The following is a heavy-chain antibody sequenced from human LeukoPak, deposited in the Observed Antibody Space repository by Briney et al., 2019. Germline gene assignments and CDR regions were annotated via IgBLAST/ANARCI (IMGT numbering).Heavy chain of an antibody. D-gene: IGHD6-13*01. J-gene: IGHJ4*02. Sequence: SETLSLTCTVSGGSISSYYWSWIRQPPGKGLEWIGYIYYGGTTNYNPSLESRVTISVDTSKNQFSLKLNSVTATDTAVYYCARSRGGSSWFNYFDSWGQGALVTVSS. CDR2: IYYGGTT. CDR3: ARSRGGSSWFNYFDS. V-gene: IGHV4-59*08. CDR1: GGSISSYY.